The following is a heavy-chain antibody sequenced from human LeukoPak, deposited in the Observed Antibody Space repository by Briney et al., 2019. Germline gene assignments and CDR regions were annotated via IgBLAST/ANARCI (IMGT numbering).Heavy chain of an antibody. CDR1: GGTFSSYA. V-gene: IGHV1-69*13. D-gene: IGHD5-24*01. CDR2: IIPIFGTA. J-gene: IGHJ4*02. Sequence: SVKVSCKASGGTFSSYAISWVRQAPGQGLEWMGGIIPIFGTANYAQKFQGRVTITADESTSTAYMELSSLRSEDTAMYYCARSLGHGYNPDYWGQGTLVTVSS. CDR3: ARSLGHGYNPDY.